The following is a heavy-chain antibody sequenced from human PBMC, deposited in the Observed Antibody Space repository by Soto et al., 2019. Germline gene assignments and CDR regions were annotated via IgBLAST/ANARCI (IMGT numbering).Heavy chain of an antibody. CDR3: ARAGSGGYYFNY. Sequence: SVKFSCKASGGTFSSDAISGVREAPGQGLEWMGGIIPIFGTANYAQKFQGRVTITADESTSTAYMELSSLRSEDTAVYYCARAGSGGYYFNYWGQGTLVTAPQ. CDR2: IIPIFGTA. D-gene: IGHD3-22*01. V-gene: IGHV1-69*13. CDR1: GGTFSSDA. J-gene: IGHJ4*02.